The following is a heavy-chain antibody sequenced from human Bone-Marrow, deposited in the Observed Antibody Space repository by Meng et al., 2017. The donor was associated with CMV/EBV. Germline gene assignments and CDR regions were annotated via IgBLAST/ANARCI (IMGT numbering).Heavy chain of an antibody. CDR3: ARKFCSGNSCYSNAFDI. J-gene: IGHJ3*02. Sequence: SVKVSCKASGYTFTSFDINWVRQATGQGLEWMGRIFPFLDRTNSSPKFQGRVTITADKSTSTAYMELSSLRSEDTAVYYCARKFCSGNSCYSNAFDIWGQGTMVTVSS. D-gene: IGHD2-2*01. V-gene: IGHV1-69*04. CDR1: GYTFTSFD. CDR2: IFPFLDRT.